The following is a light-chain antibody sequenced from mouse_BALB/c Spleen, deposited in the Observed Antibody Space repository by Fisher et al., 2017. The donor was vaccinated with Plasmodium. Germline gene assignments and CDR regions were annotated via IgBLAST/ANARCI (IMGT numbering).Light chain of an antibody. CDR1: QSISNY. CDR3: QHSDSRPLT. J-gene: IGKJ5*01. Sequence: DIVMTQSTATLSVTPGDRVSLSCRASQSISNYLHWYQQKSHESPRLLISYSSQSISGIPSRFSGSGSGTDFTLSINSVETEDFGMYFCQHSDSRPLTFGAGTKLELK. V-gene: IGKV5-45*01. CDR2: YSS.